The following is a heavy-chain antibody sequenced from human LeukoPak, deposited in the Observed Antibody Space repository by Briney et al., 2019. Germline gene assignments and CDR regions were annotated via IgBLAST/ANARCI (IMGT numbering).Heavy chain of an antibody. D-gene: IGHD2-15*01. CDR3: AKVARSGGSCYDY. Sequence: GGSLRLSCAASGFTFDDYAMHWVRQAPGKGLEWVSLISWDGGSTYYADSVKGRFTISRDNSKNSLYLQMNSLRAEDTALYYCAKVARSGGSCYDYWGQGTLVTVSS. J-gene: IGHJ4*02. V-gene: IGHV3-43D*03. CDR2: ISWDGGST. CDR1: GFTFDDYA.